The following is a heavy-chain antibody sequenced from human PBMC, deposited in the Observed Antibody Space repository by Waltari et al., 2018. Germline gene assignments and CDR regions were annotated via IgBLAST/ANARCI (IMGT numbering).Heavy chain of an antibody. D-gene: IGHD3-3*01. CDR3: ATNAATYYDFWSGYAD. CDR1: GYSFTTYP. V-gene: IGHV1-3*01. J-gene: IGHJ4*02. Sequence: QVQLVQSGAEVKKPGASVKVSCKASGYSFTTYPMCWVRQAPGQRPEWMGCINGGNANPKYSQKFQGRVTITRDTSATTAYMEVSSLRFEDTAVYYCATNAATYYDFWSGYADWGQGTLVTVSS. CDR2: INGGNANP.